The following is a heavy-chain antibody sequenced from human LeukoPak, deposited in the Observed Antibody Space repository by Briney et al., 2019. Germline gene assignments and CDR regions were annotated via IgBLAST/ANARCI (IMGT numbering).Heavy chain of an antibody. D-gene: IGHD3-22*01. CDR2: ISGSGGST. CDR3: AKMALTSIGVPYYMDV. CDR1: GFTFSNYA. J-gene: IGHJ6*03. Sequence: PGGSLTLSCAASGFTFSNYAMSWVRQAPGQGLEWVSAISGSGGSTCYADSVQGRFTISRDNTNKILYLQMNSLRAEDTAVYYLAKMALTSIGVPYYMDVWGKGTTVTVSS. V-gene: IGHV3-23*01.